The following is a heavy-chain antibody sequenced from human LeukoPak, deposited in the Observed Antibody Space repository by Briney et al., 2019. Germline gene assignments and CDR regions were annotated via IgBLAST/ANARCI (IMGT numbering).Heavy chain of an antibody. CDR1: GFTFSSYG. CDR2: IRHDGSNK. Sequence: PGGSLRLTCAASGFTFSSYGMHWVRQAPGQGLEWVGFIRHDGSNKYYADSEKGRFTISRENSRTTLYLQMNSLRAGDTAVYDCYKGAKQVVIARDHYMAVWGKGTTVTISS. J-gene: IGHJ6*03. V-gene: IGHV3-30*02. D-gene: IGHD3-22*01. CDR3: YKGAKQVVIARDHYMAV.